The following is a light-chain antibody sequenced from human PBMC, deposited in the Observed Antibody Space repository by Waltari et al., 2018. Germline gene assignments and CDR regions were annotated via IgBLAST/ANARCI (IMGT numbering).Light chain of an antibody. CDR1: QSVSRA. Sequence: ELVLTQSPGTLSLSLGERATDSCRASQSVSRALAWYQQKPGQAPRLLIYGASTRATGIPDRFSGSGSGTDFSLTISRLEPDDFAVYFCQHYLRLPVTFGQGTTVEI. V-gene: IGKV3-20*01. CDR2: GAS. J-gene: IGKJ1*01. CDR3: QHYLRLPVT.